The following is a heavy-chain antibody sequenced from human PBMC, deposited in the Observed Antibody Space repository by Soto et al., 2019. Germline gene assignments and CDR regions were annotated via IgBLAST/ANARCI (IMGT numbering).Heavy chain of an antibody. V-gene: IGHV3-23*01. CDR1: GFTFSTYA. J-gene: IGHJ4*02. CDR3: AKVISTSGSSL. CDR2: ISGSGST. Sequence: GGSLRLSCAASGFTFSTYAMTWVRQAPGKGLAWLSSISGSGSTYYADSVKSRFTISRDNSKNTLYLQMNSLRAQDTAVYYCAKVISTSGSSLWGRGTLVTVSS. D-gene: IGHD3-10*01.